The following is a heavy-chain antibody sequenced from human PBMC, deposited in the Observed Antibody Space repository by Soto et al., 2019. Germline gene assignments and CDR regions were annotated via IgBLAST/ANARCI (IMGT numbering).Heavy chain of an antibody. CDR2: INPNSGGT. D-gene: IGHD3-3*01. CDR1: GYTFTGYY. V-gene: IGHV1-2*02. Sequence: QVQLVQSGAEVKKPGASVKVSCKASGYTFTGYYMHWVRQAPGQGLEWMGWINPNSGGTNYAQKFQGRVTMTRDTSISTAYMELSRLRSDDTAVYYCARGLLRFLEWPLPMRDVWGQGTTVTVSS. CDR3: ARGLLRFLEWPLPMRDV. J-gene: IGHJ6*02.